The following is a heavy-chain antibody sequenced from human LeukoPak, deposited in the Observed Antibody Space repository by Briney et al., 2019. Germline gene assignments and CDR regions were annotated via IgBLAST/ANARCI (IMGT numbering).Heavy chain of an antibody. V-gene: IGHV3-23*01. J-gene: IGHJ4*02. CDR2: ISGSGDST. Sequence: PGGSLRLSCAASGFTFSIYAMSWVRQAPGKGLEWVSAISGSGDSTYYADSVKGRFTISRDNSKSTLYLQMNSLRAEDTAVYYCAKMSCTSTSCYRSDYWGQGTLVTVSS. D-gene: IGHD2-2*01. CDR1: GFTFSIYA. CDR3: AKMSCTSTSCYRSDY.